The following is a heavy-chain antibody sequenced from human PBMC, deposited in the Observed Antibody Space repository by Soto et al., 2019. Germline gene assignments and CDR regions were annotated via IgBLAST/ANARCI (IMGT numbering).Heavy chain of an antibody. V-gene: IGHV3-23*01. CDR2: ISSNGGGI. J-gene: IGHJ4*02. Sequence: GGSLRLSCATSGFGFSNYAMSWVRQAPGEGLEWVAGISSNGGGIYYADSVQGRFTISRDNSKNTLYLHMDSLRAEDTALYYCARLKQWLVRYFDYWGQGALVTVSS. D-gene: IGHD6-19*01. CDR3: ARLKQWLVRYFDY. CDR1: GFGFSNYA.